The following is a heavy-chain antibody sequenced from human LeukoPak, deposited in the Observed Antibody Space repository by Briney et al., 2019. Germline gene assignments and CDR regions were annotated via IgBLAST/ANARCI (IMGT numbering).Heavy chain of an antibody. J-gene: IGHJ3*02. Sequence: SETLSLTWVVCNGSISSSNWWSWVHQPPGKGLEWIGEISLSGSTNYNPSLKSRVIISLDKSNNQFTLKLSSVTAADTAVYYCAREGTGDYAHAFDIWGQGTMVTVSS. CDR2: ISLSGST. CDR1: NGSISSSNW. V-gene: IGHV4-4*02. D-gene: IGHD4-17*01. CDR3: AREGTGDYAHAFDI.